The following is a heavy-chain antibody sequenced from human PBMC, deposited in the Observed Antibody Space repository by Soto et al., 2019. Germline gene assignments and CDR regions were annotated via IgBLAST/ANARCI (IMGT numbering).Heavy chain of an antibody. D-gene: IGHD3-22*01. Sequence: SVGGGSISRSTHYWGWIRPPPGKGLEWIGSIYYSGSTYYNPSLKSRVTISVDTSKNQFSLKLSSVTAADTAVYYCARQKAPSYYDSLRVDYWAQGTLVTVSS. V-gene: IGHV4-39*01. CDR2: IYYSGST. CDR1: GGSISRSTHY. J-gene: IGHJ4*02. CDR3: ARQKAPSYYDSLRVDY.